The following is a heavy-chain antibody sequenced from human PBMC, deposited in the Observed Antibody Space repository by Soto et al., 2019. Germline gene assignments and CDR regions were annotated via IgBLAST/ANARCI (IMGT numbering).Heavy chain of an antibody. CDR1: GFSLSTSGVG. J-gene: IGHJ6*02. CDR2: IYWNDDK. D-gene: IGHD3-3*01. Sequence: GPTLVNPTQTLTLTCTFSGFSLSTSGVGVGWIRQPPGKALEWLALIYWNDDKRYSPSLKSRLTITKDTSKNQVVLTMTNMDPVDTATYYCAHTCLYDFWSGYYSPFDYYYGMDVWGQGTTVTVSS. V-gene: IGHV2-5*01. CDR3: AHTCLYDFWSGYYSPFDYYYGMDV.